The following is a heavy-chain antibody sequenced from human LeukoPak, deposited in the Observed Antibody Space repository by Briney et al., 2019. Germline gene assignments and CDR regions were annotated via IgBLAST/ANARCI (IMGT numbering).Heavy chain of an antibody. D-gene: IGHD3-10*01. V-gene: IGHV4-34*01. CDR1: GGSFSGYY. CDR3: ARRYYGSGSYS. CDR2: INHSGST. J-gene: IGHJ5*02. Sequence: SETLSLTCAVYGGSFSGYYWSWIRQPPGKGLEWIGEINHSGSTNYNPSLKSRVTISVDTSKNQFSLKLSSVTAADTAVYYRARRYYGSGSYSWGQGTLVTVSS.